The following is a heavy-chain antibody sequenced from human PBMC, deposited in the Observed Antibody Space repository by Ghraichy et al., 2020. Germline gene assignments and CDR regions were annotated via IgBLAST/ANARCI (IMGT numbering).Heavy chain of an antibody. CDR2: ISGSGGST. V-gene: IGHV3-23*01. Sequence: GESLNISCAASGFTFSSYAMSWVRQAPGKGLEWVSAISGSGGSTYYADSVKGRFTISRDNSKNTLYLQMNSLRAEDTAVYYCAKVSEEQQLVRQNFDYWGQGTLVTVSS. CDR3: AKVSEEQQLVRQNFDY. J-gene: IGHJ4*02. D-gene: IGHD6-13*01. CDR1: GFTFSSYA.